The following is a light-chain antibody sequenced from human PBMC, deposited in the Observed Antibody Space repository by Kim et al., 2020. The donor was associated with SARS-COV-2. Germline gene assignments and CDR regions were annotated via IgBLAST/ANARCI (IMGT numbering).Light chain of an antibody. J-gene: IGKJ1*01. CDR2: EAS. Sequence: ASEGDSVTIHCRASQNINRRLAWYQQKPGKAPKLLIYEASTLEGGVPSRFSGSGSGTEFTLTINSLQPDDFATYHCQEYNSYWRTFGQGTKVDIK. V-gene: IGKV1-5*03. CDR1: QNINRR. CDR3: QEYNSYWRT.